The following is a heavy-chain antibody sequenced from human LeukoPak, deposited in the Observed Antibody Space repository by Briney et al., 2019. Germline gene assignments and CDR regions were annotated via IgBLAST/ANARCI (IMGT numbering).Heavy chain of an antibody. V-gene: IGHV4-59*01. D-gene: IGHD1-26*01. J-gene: IGHJ4*02. Sequence: PETLSLTCTVSGGSISSYYWSWIRQPPGKGLEWIGYIYYSGSTNYNPSLKSRVTISVDTSKNQFSLKLSSVTAADTAVYYCAGVGATYPYYFDYWGQGTLVTVSS. CDR3: AGVGATYPYYFDY. CDR2: IYYSGST. CDR1: GGSISSYY.